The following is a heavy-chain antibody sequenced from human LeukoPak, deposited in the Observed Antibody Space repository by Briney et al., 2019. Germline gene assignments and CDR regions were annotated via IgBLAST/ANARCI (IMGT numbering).Heavy chain of an antibody. CDR2: TYYRSQQWHS. Sequence: SQTLSLTCAISGDSVSSNGASWNWIRQSPSRGLEWLGRTYYRSQQWHSDYAPSVKGRITLNPDTSKNQVSLQLNSVTPEDTAVYYCAGEIEWLANAFDIWGQGTTVTVSS. CDR3: AGEIEWLANAFDI. V-gene: IGHV6-1*01. CDR1: GDSVSSNGAS. D-gene: IGHD6-19*01. J-gene: IGHJ3*02.